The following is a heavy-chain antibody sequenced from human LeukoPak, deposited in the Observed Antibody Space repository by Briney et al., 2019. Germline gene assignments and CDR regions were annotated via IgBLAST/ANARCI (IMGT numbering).Heavy chain of an antibody. CDR2: IYTSGST. V-gene: IGHV4-4*07. D-gene: IGHD2-2*01. CDR3: ARLDEGYCSSTSCRYFDY. CDR1: GGSISSYY. Sequence: SETLSLTCTVSGGSISSYYWSWIRQPAGKGLEWIGRIYTSGSTNYNPSLKSRVTVSVDTSKNQFSLKLSSVTAADTAVYYCARLDEGYCSSTSCRYFDYWGQGTLVTVSS. J-gene: IGHJ4*02.